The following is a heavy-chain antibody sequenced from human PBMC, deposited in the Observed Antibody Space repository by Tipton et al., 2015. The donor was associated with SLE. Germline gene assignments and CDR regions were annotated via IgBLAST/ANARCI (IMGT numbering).Heavy chain of an antibody. CDR3: ARDRVKRGWFDA. V-gene: IGHV1-18*01. J-gene: IGHJ5*02. Sequence: QLVQSGAEVKKPGSSVKVSCKASGGTFSSYAISWGRQSPEQGLGWMGWSSAYNGNTNYAQKLQGRATMTPDTSTTTAYMELRSLRSDDTAVYSCARDRVKRGWFDAWGQGTLVTVSS. CDR1: GGTFSSYA. CDR2: SSAYNGNT. D-gene: IGHD3-3*01.